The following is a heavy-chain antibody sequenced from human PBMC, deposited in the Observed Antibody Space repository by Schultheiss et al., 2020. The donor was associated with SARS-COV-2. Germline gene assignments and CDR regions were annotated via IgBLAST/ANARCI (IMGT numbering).Heavy chain of an antibody. D-gene: IGHD3-3*01. Sequence: ASVKVSCKASGYTFNSYDINWVRQATGQGLEWMGWMNPNSGNTGYAQKFQGRVTMTRNTSISTAYMELSSLRSEDTAVYYCARDRVLGYDFPVDVWGQGTTVTVSS. V-gene: IGHV1-8*01. CDR3: ARDRVLGYDFPVDV. CDR2: MNPNSGNT. CDR1: GYTFNSYD. J-gene: IGHJ6*02.